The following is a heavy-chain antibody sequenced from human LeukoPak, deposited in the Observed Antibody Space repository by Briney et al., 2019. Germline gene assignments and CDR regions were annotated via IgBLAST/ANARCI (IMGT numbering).Heavy chain of an antibody. J-gene: IGHJ4*02. CDR1: GFTFSSYA. CDR3: AKAIAARRCLDY. Sequence: GGSLRLSCAASGFTFSSYAMSWVRQAPGKGLEWVSAISGSGGSTYYGDSVKGRFTISRDNSKNTLYLQMNSLRAEDTAVYYCAKAIAARRCLDYWGQGTLVTVSS. V-gene: IGHV3-23*01. CDR2: ISGSGGST. D-gene: IGHD6-6*01.